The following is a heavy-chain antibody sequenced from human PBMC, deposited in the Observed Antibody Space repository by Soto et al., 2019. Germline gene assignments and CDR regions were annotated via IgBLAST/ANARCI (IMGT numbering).Heavy chain of an antibody. V-gene: IGHV3-48*02. Sequence: GSLRLPFGASGCTLRSYSMNWVRQAPGKGLEWVSYISSSSSTIYYADSVKARFTISRDNAKNSLYLQMNRLSDEDTAVYYCARGPSGSYYTYYYCYGVDVWGQRTTVTVS. D-gene: IGHD3-10*01. J-gene: IGHJ6*02. CDR2: ISSSSSTI. CDR3: ARGPSGSYYTYYYCYGVDV. CDR1: GCTLRSYS.